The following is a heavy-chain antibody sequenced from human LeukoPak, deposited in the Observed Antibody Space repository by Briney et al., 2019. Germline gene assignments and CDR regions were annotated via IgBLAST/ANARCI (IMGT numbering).Heavy chain of an antibody. J-gene: IGHJ4*02. D-gene: IGHD3-10*01. CDR2: IYTSGST. CDR1: GGSISTYY. Sequence: SETLSLTCTVPGGSISTYYWSWIRQPPGKGLEWIGYIYTSGSTDYNPSLKSRVTIPLDTSNNQFSLNLNSVTAADTAVYYCARSRGRKVTPFDYWGQGILVTVSS. CDR3: ARSRGRKVTPFDY. V-gene: IGHV4-4*09.